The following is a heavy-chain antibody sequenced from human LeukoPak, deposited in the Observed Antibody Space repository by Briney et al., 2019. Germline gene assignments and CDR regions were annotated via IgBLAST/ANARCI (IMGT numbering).Heavy chain of an antibody. D-gene: IGHD3-22*01. J-gene: IGHJ3*01. Sequence: GESLKISFKASGYSFSGYWIGWVRQMPGKGLEWMGIIYPGDSHTRYSPSFQGQVTISADKSISTAHLQWGSLRASDTAIYYCARSYYYDSSGYDCFDFWGQGTMVTVSS. V-gene: IGHV5-51*01. CDR1: GYSFSGYW. CDR3: ARSYYYDSSGYDCFDF. CDR2: IYPGDSHT.